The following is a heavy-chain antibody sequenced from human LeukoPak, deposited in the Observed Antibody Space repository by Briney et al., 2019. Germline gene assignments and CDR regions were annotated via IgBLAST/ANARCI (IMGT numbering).Heavy chain of an antibody. V-gene: IGHV4-4*07. D-gene: IGHD3-10*01. Sequence: PSEALSLTCTVSGGSISSYYWSWIRQPAGKGLEWIGRIYTSGSTNYNPSLKSRVTMSVDTSKNQFSLKLSSVTAADTAVYYCARVQILWFGESAWYFDLWGRGTLVTVSS. J-gene: IGHJ2*01. CDR2: IYTSGST. CDR3: ARVQILWFGESAWYFDL. CDR1: GGSISSYY.